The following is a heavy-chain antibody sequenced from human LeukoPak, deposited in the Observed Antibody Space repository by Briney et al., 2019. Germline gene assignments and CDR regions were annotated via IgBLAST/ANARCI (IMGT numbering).Heavy chain of an antibody. CDR1: GYTFTSYG. Sequence: GASVKVSCKASGYTFTSYGISWVRQAPGQGLEWMGWISAYNGNTHYAQKLQGRVTMTTDTSTSTAYMELSSLRSEDTAVYYCARYSGYEGGPYYFDYWGQGTLVTVSS. J-gene: IGHJ4*02. V-gene: IGHV1-18*01. CDR2: ISAYNGNT. D-gene: IGHD5-12*01. CDR3: ARYSGYEGGPYYFDY.